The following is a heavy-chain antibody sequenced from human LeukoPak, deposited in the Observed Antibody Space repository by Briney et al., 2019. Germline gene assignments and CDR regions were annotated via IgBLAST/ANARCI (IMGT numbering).Heavy chain of an antibody. Sequence: ASVKVSCKASGYTFTSYAMHWVRQAPGQRLEWMGWINAGNGNTKYSQKFQGRVTITRDTSASTAYMELSSLRSEDTAVYYCARPGDSSGYYGYWGQGTLATVSS. CDR3: ARPGDSSGYYGY. V-gene: IGHV1-3*01. D-gene: IGHD3-22*01. J-gene: IGHJ4*02. CDR1: GYTFTSYA. CDR2: INAGNGNT.